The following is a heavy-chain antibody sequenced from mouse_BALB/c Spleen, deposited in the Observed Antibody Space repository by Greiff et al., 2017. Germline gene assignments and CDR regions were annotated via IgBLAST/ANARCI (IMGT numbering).Heavy chain of an antibody. J-gene: IGHJ3*01. D-gene: IGHD4-1*01. CDR2: ISSGGGST. V-gene: IGHV5-12-1*01. CDR1: GFAFSSYD. Sequence: DVMLVESGGGLVKPGGSLKLSCAASGFAFSSYDMSWVRQTPEKRLEWVAYISSGGGSTYYPDTVKGRFTISRDNAKNTLYLQMSSLKSEDTAMYYCARHANAWFAYWGQGTLVTVSA. CDR3: ARHANAWFAY.